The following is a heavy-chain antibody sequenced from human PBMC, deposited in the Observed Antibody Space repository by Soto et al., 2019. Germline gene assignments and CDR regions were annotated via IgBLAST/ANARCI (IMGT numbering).Heavy chain of an antibody. CDR1: GFSLSTSGVG. J-gene: IGHJ3*02. V-gene: IGHV2-5*01. D-gene: IGHD4-17*01. CDR2: IYWNDDK. CDR3: AHRRATTVTSDAFDI. Sequence: SGLRGEPTQTLTLTCTFSGFSLSTSGVGVGWIRQPPGKALEWLALIYWNDDKRYSPSLKSRLTITKDTSKNQVVLTMTNMDPVDTATYYCAHRRATTVTSDAFDIWGQGTMVTVSS.